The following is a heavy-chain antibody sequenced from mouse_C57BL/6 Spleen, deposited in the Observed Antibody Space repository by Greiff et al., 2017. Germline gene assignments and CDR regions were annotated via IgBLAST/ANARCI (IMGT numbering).Heavy chain of an antibody. V-gene: IGHV1-55*01. CDR2: IYPGSGST. Sequence: QVQLQQPGAELVKPGASVKMSCKASGYTFTSYWINWVKQRPGQGLEWIGDIYPGSGSTNYNEKFKSKATLTVDKSSSTAYMQLSSLTSEDSAVYYYARSPQSYDGDVDYAMDYWGQGTSVTVSS. D-gene: IGHD2-3*01. J-gene: IGHJ4*01. CDR3: ARSPQSYDGDVDYAMDY. CDR1: GYTFTSYW.